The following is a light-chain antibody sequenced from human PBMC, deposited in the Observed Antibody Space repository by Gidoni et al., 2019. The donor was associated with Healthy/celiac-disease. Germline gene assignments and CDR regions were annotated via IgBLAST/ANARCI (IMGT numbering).Light chain of an antibody. CDR3: VLFMGSGIWV. CDR1: SGSVSTGFY. J-gene: IGLJ3*02. Sequence: QTVVTQEPSFSVSPGGTVTLTCGLTSGSVSTGFYPSWYQQTPGQTPRTLIYSTSSRSSGVPDRFSVSILGNKAALTITGAQADDEGDYYCVLFMGSGIWVFGGGTKVTVL. V-gene: IGLV8-61*01. CDR2: STS.